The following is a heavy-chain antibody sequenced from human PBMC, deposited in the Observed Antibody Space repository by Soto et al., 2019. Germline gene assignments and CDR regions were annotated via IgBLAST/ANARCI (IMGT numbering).Heavy chain of an antibody. CDR3: ARDGVAAGTGYYYYGMDG. Sequence: AFSVQVSCKASGGTFSSYAISWVRQAPGQGLEWMGGIIPIFGTANYAQKFQGRVTITADESTSTAYMELSSLRSEDTAVYYCARDGVAAGTGYYYYGMDGWGQGTTVTVS. CDR1: GGTFSSYA. J-gene: IGHJ6*02. CDR2: IIPIFGTA. D-gene: IGHD6-13*01. V-gene: IGHV1-69*01.